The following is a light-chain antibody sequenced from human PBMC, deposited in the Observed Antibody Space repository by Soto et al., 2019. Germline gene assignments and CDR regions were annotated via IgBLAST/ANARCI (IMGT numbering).Light chain of an antibody. J-gene: IGLJ2*01. CDR3: GTWDFSLNILV. CDR1: SSNIGSDY. V-gene: IGLV1-51*01. CDR2: DDN. Sequence: QSVLTQPPSVSAAPGQMVTISCSGTSSNIGSDYVAWYQHVPGTAPKLLIYDDNKRPSGVPDRFSASKSGTSASLGITGLQTGDEADYYCGTWDFSLNILVFGGGTKLTVL.